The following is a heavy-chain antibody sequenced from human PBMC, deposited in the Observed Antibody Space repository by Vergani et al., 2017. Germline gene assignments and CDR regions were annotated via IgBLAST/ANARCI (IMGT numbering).Heavy chain of an antibody. CDR1: GFTFSSYS. D-gene: IGHD2-2*01. J-gene: IGHJ3*02. CDR3: ARAPRYQPRDAFDI. CDR2: ISSSSYHI. Sequence: VQLVESGGGVVQPGGSLRLSCAASGFTFSSYSMNWVRQAPGKGLEWVSFISSSSYHIYYADSVKGRFTISRDNTKNSLYLQMNSLRAGDTALYYCARAPRYQPRDAFDIWGQGTMVTVSS. V-gene: IGHV3-21*01.